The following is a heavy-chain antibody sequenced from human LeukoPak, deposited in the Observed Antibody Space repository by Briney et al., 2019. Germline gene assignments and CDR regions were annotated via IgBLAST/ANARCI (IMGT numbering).Heavy chain of an antibody. CDR2: INPNSGGT. J-gene: IGHJ5*02. V-gene: IGHV1-2*02. D-gene: IGHD3-10*01. CDR1: GYTFTGYY. Sequence: GASVKVSCKASGYTFTGYYMHWVRQAPGQGLEWMGWINPNSGGTNYAQKFQGRVTMTRATSITTAYMELSRLRSDDTAVYYCARATYYYGSGTYWFDPWGQGTLVTVSS. CDR3: ARATYYYGSGTYWFDP.